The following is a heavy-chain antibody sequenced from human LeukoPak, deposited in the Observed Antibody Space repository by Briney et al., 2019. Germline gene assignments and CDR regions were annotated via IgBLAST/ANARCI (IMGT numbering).Heavy chain of an antibody. Sequence: VGFLRLSFAASGFTFRSYAMNWVGQAPVKGRHWVAVISYDGSNKYYADSVKGRFTISRDNSKNTVYLQMNSLRAEDTAVYNCARCFPPRTMTTQQAGIDYWGQGTLVTVSS. CDR2: ISYDGSNK. V-gene: IGHV3-30*04. J-gene: IGHJ4*02. CDR1: GFTFRSYA. CDR3: ARCFPPRTMTTQQAGIDY. D-gene: IGHD1-1*01.